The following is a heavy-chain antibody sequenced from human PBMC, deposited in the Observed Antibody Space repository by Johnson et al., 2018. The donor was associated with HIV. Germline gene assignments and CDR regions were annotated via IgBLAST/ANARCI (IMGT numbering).Heavy chain of an antibody. CDR1: GFTFSSYG. Sequence: QVQLVESGGGVVQPGGSLRLSCAASGFTFSSYGMHWVRQAPGKGLEWVALIRYDGSKKYYADSVKGRFTISRDNSKNTMDLQMNRLRAEDTAVYYCAKEYYYDSSGFPDAFDIWGQGTMVTVSS. CDR3: AKEYYYDSSGFPDAFDI. J-gene: IGHJ3*02. CDR2: IRYDGSKK. D-gene: IGHD3-22*01. V-gene: IGHV3-30*02.